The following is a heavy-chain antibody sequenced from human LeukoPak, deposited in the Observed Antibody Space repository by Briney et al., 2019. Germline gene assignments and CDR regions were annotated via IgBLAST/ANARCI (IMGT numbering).Heavy chain of an antibody. CDR1: GYIFTTYG. V-gene: IGHV1-18*01. CDR3: ARDRSKGAYCSSTSCYGIDVFDI. D-gene: IGHD2-2*01. J-gene: IGHJ3*02. Sequence: ASVKVSCKASGYIFTTYGISWVRQAPGQGLEWMGWISPYNGHTSYAQRVQGRVIMTTDTSTSTAYMELRSLRSDDTAVYYCARDRSKGAYCSSTSCYGIDVFDIWGQGTMVTVSS. CDR2: ISPYNGHT.